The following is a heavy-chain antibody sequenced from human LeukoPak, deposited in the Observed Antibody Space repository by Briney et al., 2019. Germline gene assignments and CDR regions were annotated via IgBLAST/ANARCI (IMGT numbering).Heavy chain of an antibody. Sequence: PGGSLRLSCAASGFTFSSYAMSWVRQAPGKGLEWVSAISGSGGSTYYADSVKGRFTISRDNSKNTLYLQMNSLRAEDTAVYYCAKDFGSGWPYYYYYMDVWGKGTTVTVSS. D-gene: IGHD6-19*01. CDR2: ISGSGGST. J-gene: IGHJ6*03. CDR3: AKDFGSGWPYYYYYMDV. CDR1: GFTFSSYA. V-gene: IGHV3-23*01.